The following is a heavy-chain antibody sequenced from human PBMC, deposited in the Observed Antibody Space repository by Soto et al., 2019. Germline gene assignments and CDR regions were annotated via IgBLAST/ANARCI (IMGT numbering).Heavy chain of an antibody. V-gene: IGHV4-4*02. CDR1: GDSLSTGNW. Sequence: QVQLQESGPGLVKPSETLSLTCSVSGDSLSTGNWWTWVRQSPGKGLQWIGQSYHVGTTNYNPAPKSRVSVSVYKSKTQFSLKLTSMTAADTSVYYCARASYGLGFFDYRGQGTLVAVSS. J-gene: IGHJ4*02. CDR2: SYHVGTT. CDR3: ARASYGLGFFDY. D-gene: IGHD4-17*01.